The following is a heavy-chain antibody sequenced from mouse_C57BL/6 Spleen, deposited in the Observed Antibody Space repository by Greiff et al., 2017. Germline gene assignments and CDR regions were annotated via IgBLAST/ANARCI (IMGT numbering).Heavy chain of an antibody. CDR2: ISYDGSN. CDR1: GYSITSGYY. Sequence: EVKLVESGPGLVKPSQSLSLTCSVTGYSITSGYYWNWIRQFPGNKLEWMGYISYDGSNNYNPSLKNRISITRDTSKNQFFLKLNSVTTEDTATYYCARGAQLRLLAYWGQGTLVTVSA. V-gene: IGHV3-6*01. J-gene: IGHJ3*01. CDR3: ARGAQLRLLAY. D-gene: IGHD3-1*01.